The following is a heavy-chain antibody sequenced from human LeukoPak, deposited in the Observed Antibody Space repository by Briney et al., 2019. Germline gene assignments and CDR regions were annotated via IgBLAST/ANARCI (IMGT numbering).Heavy chain of an antibody. V-gene: IGHV4-39*01. D-gene: IGHD2/OR15-2a*01. Sequence: SETLSLTCTVSGGSISSSSYYWGWIRQPPRKGLEWIGSIYYSGSTYYNPSLKSRVTISVDTSKNQFSLKLSSVTAADTAVYYCVRSNAGESYYFDYWGQGTLVTVSS. CDR1: GGSISSSSYY. CDR3: VRSNAGESYYFDY. CDR2: IYYSGST. J-gene: IGHJ4*02.